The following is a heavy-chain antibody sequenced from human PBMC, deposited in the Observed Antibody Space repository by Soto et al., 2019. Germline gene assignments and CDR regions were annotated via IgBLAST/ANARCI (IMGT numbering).Heavy chain of an antibody. CDR1: GGSVSSGSYY. V-gene: IGHV4-61*01. CDR2: IYYSGST. CDR3: ARGIGPNDAFDI. Sequence: QVQLQESGPGLVKPSETLSLTCTVSGGSVSSGSYYWSWIRQPPGKGLEWIGYIYYSGSTNYNHSLMSRVTISVDTSKNKFSLKLSSVTAADPAVYYCARGIGPNDAFDIWGHGTMVTFSS. J-gene: IGHJ3*02. D-gene: IGHD2-15*01.